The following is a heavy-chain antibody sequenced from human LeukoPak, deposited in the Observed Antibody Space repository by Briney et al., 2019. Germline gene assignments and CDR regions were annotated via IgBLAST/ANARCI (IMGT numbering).Heavy chain of an antibody. CDR2: TYHSGST. V-gene: IGHV4-39*07. D-gene: IGHD1-14*01. Sequence: SETLSLTCTVSDYSISSGTYYWAWIRQPPGKGLEWIGTTYHSGSTYYNPSLKSRVTISVDTSKNQFSLNLTSLTAADTAVYYCARDRKYYYHMDVWGKGTTVTVSS. CDR3: ARDRKYYYHMDV. CDR1: DYSISSGTYY. J-gene: IGHJ6*03.